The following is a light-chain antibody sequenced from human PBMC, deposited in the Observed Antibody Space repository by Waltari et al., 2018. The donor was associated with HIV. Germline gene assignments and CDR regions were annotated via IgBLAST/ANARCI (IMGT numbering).Light chain of an antibody. CDR1: SSNLGAGYH. V-gene: IGLV1-40*01. Sequence: QSVLTQPPSVSGAPGQRVAISCTGSSSNLGAGYHVHWYQQHPGAAPKLLIFSTTNRPSGGPDRFAGSKSGTAASLAITGVQAEDEAVYYGQSYDSGLSDGVFGGGTKLAVL. CDR3: QSYDSGLSDGV. J-gene: IGLJ2*01. CDR2: STT.